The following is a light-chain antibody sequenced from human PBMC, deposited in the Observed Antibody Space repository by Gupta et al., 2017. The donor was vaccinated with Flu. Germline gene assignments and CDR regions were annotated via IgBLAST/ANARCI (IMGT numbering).Light chain of an antibody. CDR3: AAWDDSLNGVV. V-gene: IGLV1-44*01. J-gene: IGLJ2*01. CDR2: SNN. CDR1: SSNIGSNA. Sequence: QSVLTQPPSASGTPGQRVTICCSGSSSNIGSNAVNWYQQLPGTAPKLLIYSNNQRPSGVPDRFSGSKSGTSASLAISWLQSEDEADYYCAAWDDSLNGVVFGGGTKLTVL.